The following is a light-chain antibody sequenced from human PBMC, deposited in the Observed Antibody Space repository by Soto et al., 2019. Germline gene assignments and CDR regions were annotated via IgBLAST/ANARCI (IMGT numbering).Light chain of an antibody. J-gene: IGLJ1*01. CDR2: EVT. CDR1: ASDVGGYNY. Sequence: QSVLTQPASVSGSPGQSITMSCTGTASDVGGYNYVSWYQQHPGKAPQLIIYEVTNRPSGISNRFSGSKSGNMASLTISGLQAEDETDYYCLSYTSSSTYVFGSGTKVTVL. V-gene: IGLV2-14*01. CDR3: LSYTSSSTYV.